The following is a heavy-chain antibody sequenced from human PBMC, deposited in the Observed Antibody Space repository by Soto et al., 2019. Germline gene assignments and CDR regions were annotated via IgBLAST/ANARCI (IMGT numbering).Heavy chain of an antibody. V-gene: IGHV3-23*01. CDR2: ISGSGGTT. CDR1: GFTLSSYA. J-gene: IGHJ4*02. Sequence: EVQLLESGGGLVQPGGSLRLSCAASGFTLSSYAMSWVRQAPGKGLEWDSAISGSGGTTYYADSVKGRFTISRDTSKNTLYLQMNRLRAEDTAVYYCAKVERYYYDSSGYYSSPLFWGQGTLVTVSS. D-gene: IGHD3-22*01. CDR3: AKVERYYYDSSGYYSSPLF.